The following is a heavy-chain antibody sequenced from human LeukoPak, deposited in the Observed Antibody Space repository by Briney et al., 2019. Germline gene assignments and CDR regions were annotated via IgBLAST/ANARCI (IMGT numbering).Heavy chain of an antibody. CDR2: IEGDGTT. Sequence: PGGSLRLSCAASGFTIRRNYIHWVRQAPGRGLEWVAHIEGDGTTYYAEIVKGRFTVSKDNSRNTVFLQMNSLRVEDTAVYYCTKEFGAFDLWGQGTLLIVSS. CDR3: TKEFGAFDL. J-gene: IGHJ4*02. CDR1: GFTIRRNY. D-gene: IGHD3-10*01. V-gene: IGHV3-66*01.